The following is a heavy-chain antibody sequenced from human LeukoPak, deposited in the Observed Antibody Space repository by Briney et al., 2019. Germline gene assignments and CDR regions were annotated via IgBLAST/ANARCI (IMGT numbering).Heavy chain of an antibody. CDR1: GDSISNSNYH. J-gene: IGHJ4*02. V-gene: IGHV3-74*01. Sequence: ETLSLTCTVSGDSISNSNYHWGWIRQPPGKGLMWVSRIISDGSSTLYADSVKGRFTISRDNAKNTLYLQMNSLRAEDTAVYYCARAPLGTGEIDYWGQGTLVTVSS. CDR3: ARAPLGTGEIDY. CDR2: IISDGSST. D-gene: IGHD7-27*01.